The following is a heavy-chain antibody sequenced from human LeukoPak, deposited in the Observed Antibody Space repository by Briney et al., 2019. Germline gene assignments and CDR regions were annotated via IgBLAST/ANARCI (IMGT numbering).Heavy chain of an antibody. Sequence: ASVKVSCKASGYTFTSYGISWVRQAPGQGLEWMGWISAYNGNTNYAQKLQGRVTMTEDTSTDTAYMELSSLRSEDTAVYYCATQGNSIHLPDYWGQGTLVTVSS. CDR2: ISAYNGNT. CDR3: ATQGNSIHLPDY. V-gene: IGHV1-18*01. CDR1: GYTFTSYG. J-gene: IGHJ4*02. D-gene: IGHD1/OR15-1a*01.